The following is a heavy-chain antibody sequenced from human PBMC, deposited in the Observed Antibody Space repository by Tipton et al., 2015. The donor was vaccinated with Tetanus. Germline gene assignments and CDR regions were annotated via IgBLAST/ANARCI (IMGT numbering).Heavy chain of an antibody. CDR1: GGSIDRSPYY. CDR2: VYYTGST. J-gene: IGHJ4*02. Sequence: TLSLTCSVSGGSIDRSPYYWGWIRQPPGKGLEWIGSVYYTGSTYYNPSLKSRGAISLDTSKNQFTLQLTSVTAADTAMYYCARGFGGMAIVRGPTFDFWGQGTLVTVSS. CDR3: ARGFGGMAIVRGPTFDF. D-gene: IGHD3-16*01. V-gene: IGHV4-39*06.